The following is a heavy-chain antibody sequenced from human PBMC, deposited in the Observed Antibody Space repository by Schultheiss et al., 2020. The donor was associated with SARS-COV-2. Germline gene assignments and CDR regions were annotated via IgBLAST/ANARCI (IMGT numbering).Heavy chain of an antibody. CDR3: TYCSSTSCYPNDWFDP. CDR1: GGTFSSYT. D-gene: IGHD2-2*01. V-gene: IGHV1-69*02. J-gene: IGHJ5*02. CDR2: IIPILGIA. Sequence: SVKVSCKASGGTFSSYTISWVRQAPGQGLEWMGRIIPILGIANYAQKFQGRVTITADKSTSTAYMELSSLRSEDTAVYYCTYCSSTSCYPNDWFDPWGQGTLVTVSS.